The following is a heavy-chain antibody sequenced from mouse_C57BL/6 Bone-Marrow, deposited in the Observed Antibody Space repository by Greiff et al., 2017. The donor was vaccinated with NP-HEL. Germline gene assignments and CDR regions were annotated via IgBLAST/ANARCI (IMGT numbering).Heavy chain of an antibody. J-gene: IGHJ4*01. CDR1: GFTFSDYY. D-gene: IGHD1-1*01. Sequence: EVHLVESEGGLVQPGSSMKLSCTASGFTFSDYYMAWVRQVPEKGLEWVANINYDGSSTYYLDSLKSRFIISRDNAKNILYLQMSSLKSEDTATYYCARDLIGSEYYYAMDYWGQGTSVTVSS. V-gene: IGHV5-16*01. CDR2: INYDGSST. CDR3: ARDLIGSEYYYAMDY.